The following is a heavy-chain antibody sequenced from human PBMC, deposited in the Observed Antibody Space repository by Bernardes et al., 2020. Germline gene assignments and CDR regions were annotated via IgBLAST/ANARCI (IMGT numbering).Heavy chain of an antibody. V-gene: IGHV3-74*01. CDR2: LNRDGSGT. J-gene: IGHJ3*02. CDR1: GFSFSSYS. Sequence: GGSLRLSCAASGFSFSSYSMHWVRQPPGQGLMWVSRLNRDGSGTIHADSVKGRFTISRDNAKNTLYLQMNSLRVEDTAVYYCAKALPKSITIFGVVIQSAFDIWGQGTMVTVSS. D-gene: IGHD3-3*01. CDR3: AKALPKSITIFGVVIQSAFDI.